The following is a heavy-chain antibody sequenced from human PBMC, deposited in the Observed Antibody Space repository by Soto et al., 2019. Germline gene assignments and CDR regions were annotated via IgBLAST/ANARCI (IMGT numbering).Heavy chain of an antibody. Sequence: EVQLLESGGGLVQPGGSLRLSCAASGFTFSSYAMSWVRQAPGKGLEWVSAISGSGGSTYYADSVKGRFTISRDNSKKKLYLQMNRLRAEETAVYYCAKGSEGSGYYGMDVWGQGTTVTVSS. D-gene: IGHD3-10*01. V-gene: IGHV3-23*01. CDR2: ISGSGGST. CDR3: AKGSEGSGYYGMDV. J-gene: IGHJ6*02. CDR1: GFTFSSYA.